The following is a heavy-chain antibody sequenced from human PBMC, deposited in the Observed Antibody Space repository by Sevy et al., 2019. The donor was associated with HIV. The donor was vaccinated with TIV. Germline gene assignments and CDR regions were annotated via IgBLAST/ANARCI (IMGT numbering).Heavy chain of an antibody. CDR2: ISTESTYI. CDR3: ARINCTNGVCFQGYYYYAMDV. Sequence: GGSLRLSCAASGFTFRSYSMNWVRQAPGKGLEWISSISTESTYIYYADSLKGRFTISRHNAKNSLFLQMNSLRAEDTAVYYCARINCTNGVCFQGYYYYAMDVWGQGTTVTVSS. V-gene: IGHV3-21*01. J-gene: IGHJ6*02. D-gene: IGHD2-8*01. CDR1: GFTFRSYS.